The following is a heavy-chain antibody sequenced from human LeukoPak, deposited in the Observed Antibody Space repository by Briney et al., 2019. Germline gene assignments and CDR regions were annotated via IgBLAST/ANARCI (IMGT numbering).Heavy chain of an antibody. Sequence: SVKVSCKASGGTFSSYAISWVRQAPGQGLEWMGRIIPIFGTANYAQKFQGRVTITADESASTAYMELSSLRSEDTAVYYCARHPQGEVQVYYYYYMDVWGKGTTVTVSS. V-gene: IGHV1-69*13. CDR1: GGTFSSYA. CDR2: IIPIFGTA. J-gene: IGHJ6*03. CDR3: ARHPQGEVQVYYYYYMDV. D-gene: IGHD1-26*01.